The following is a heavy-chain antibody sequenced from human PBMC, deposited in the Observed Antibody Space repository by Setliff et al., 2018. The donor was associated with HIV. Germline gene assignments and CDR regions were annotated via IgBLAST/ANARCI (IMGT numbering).Heavy chain of an antibody. D-gene: IGHD1-26*01. CDR3: ARDRRFAGTYHFDS. V-gene: IGHV1-18*01. CDR2: ISAYNGNT. CDR1: GYTFPDYG. J-gene: IGHJ4*02. Sequence: ASVKVSCKASGYTFPDYGISWVRQAPGQGLEWMGWISAYNGNTNYAQKFQERVTMTTDTSSTTAYMELRSLRSDDTAVYYCARDRRFAGTYHFDSWGRGTLVTVSS.